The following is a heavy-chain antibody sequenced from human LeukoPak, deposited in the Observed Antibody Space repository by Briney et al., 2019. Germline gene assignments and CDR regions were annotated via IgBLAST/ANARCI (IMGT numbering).Heavy chain of an antibody. CDR3: VRDTGRSYAEAFDI. J-gene: IGHJ3*02. Sequence: GGSLRLSCAASGFTFNTYAMSWVRQGPGKGLEWVSGISANVIHTNYADSVKGRFTISRDNSKNTLYLQMDSLRAEDTAVYYCVRDTGRSYAEAFDIWGQGTMVTVSS. CDR1: GFTFNTYA. D-gene: IGHD1-26*01. CDR2: ISANVIHT. V-gene: IGHV3-23*01.